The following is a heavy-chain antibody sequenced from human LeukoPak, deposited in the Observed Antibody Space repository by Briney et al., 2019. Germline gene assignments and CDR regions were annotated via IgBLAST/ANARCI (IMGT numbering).Heavy chain of an antibody. CDR2: INPSGGST. D-gene: IGHD3-22*01. J-gene: IGHJ3*02. CDR3: ASRYYYDSSGYYSSDAFDI. Sequence: GASVKVSCKASGYTFTSYYMHWVRQAPGQGLEWMGIINPSGGSTSYAQKFQGRVTMTRNTSISTAYMELSSLRSEDTAVYYCASRYYYDSSGYYSSDAFDIWGQGTMVTVSS. CDR1: GYTFTSYY. V-gene: IGHV1-46*01.